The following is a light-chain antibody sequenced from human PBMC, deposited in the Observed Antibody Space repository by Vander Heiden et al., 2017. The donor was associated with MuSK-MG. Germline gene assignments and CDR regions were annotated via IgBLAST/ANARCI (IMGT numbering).Light chain of an antibody. J-gene: IGKJ1*01. V-gene: IGKV2-28*01. CDR2: LGS. CDR3: MQDLQTWT. CDR1: QSLLHSNGYNY. Sequence: DIVTTPSPLSLPVTPGEPASISCRSSQSLLHSNGYNYLDWYLQKPGQSPQLLIYLGSNRASGVPDRFSGSGSGTDFTLKISRVEAEDVGVYYCMQDLQTWTFGQGTKVEIK.